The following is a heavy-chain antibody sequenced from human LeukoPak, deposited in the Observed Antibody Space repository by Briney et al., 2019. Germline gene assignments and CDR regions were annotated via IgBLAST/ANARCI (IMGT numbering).Heavy chain of an antibody. CDR3: ARDVTDGAAGTRDDALDL. J-gene: IGHJ3*01. CDR1: GYTFNIYT. Sequence: GASVKVSCKASGYTFNIYTISWVRQAPGQGLGWMGCISTYNGNTNYTQKLQGRVTMTADTSTCTAYMELRSLGSDDTAVYYCARDVTDGAAGTRDDALDLWGQGAMVTVSS. D-gene: IGHD6-13*01. V-gene: IGHV1-18*01. CDR2: ISTYNGNT.